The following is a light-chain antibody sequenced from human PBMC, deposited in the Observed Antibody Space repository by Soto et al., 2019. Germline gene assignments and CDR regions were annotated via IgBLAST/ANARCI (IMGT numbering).Light chain of an antibody. CDR2: DAS. CDR3: QQYDSLPLT. CDR1: QDISKY. J-gene: IGKJ4*01. Sequence: DIQMPQFPSSLSASVGDRVTITCQASQDISKYLNWYQQKPGKAPKLLIYDASDLETGVPSRFSGSGSGAHFTFRISSLQPEDFATYYCQQYDSLPLTFGGGTKVEIK. V-gene: IGKV1-33*01.